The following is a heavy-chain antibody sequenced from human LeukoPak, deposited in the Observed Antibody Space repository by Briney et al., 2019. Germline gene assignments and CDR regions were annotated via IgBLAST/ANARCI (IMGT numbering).Heavy chain of an antibody. Sequence: PGGSLRLSCAAPGFTFSSYWMSWVRPAPGKGLEWVANIKQDGSEKYYVDSVKGRFTISRDNAKNSLYLQMNSLRAEDTAVYYCAREQPFFYDSSGYYYAYWGQGTLVTVSS. D-gene: IGHD3-22*01. V-gene: IGHV3-7*01. J-gene: IGHJ4*02. CDR3: AREQPFFYDSSGYYYAY. CDR2: IKQDGSEK. CDR1: GFTFSSYW.